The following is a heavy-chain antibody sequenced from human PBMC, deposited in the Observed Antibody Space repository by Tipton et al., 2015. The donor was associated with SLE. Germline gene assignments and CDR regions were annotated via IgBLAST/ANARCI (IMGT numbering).Heavy chain of an antibody. J-gene: IGHJ4*02. CDR3: ARHNTLNGFYDY. D-gene: IGHD3-9*01. V-gene: IGHV3-33*08. CDR2: IWYDGSNK. Sequence: SLRLSCAASGFTFSSYGMHWVRQAPGKGLEWVAVIWYDGSNKYYGDSVKGRFTMSRDNAKSSMYLQMNSLRVEDTAVYYCARHNTLNGFYDYWGQGSLVTVSS. CDR1: GFTFSSYG.